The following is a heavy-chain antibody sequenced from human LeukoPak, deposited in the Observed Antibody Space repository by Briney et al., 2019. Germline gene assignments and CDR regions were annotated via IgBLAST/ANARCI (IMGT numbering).Heavy chain of an antibody. D-gene: IGHD6-13*01. V-gene: IGHV3-48*01. J-gene: IGHJ4*02. CDR1: GFTFSSYN. CDR2: ISDSSTTI. CDR3: ARFFVGAAAGSQFDY. Sequence: GGSLRLSCAASGFTFSSYNMNWVRQAPGKGLEWVSYISDSSTTIYYADSVKGRFTISRDNAKNSLYLQMNSLRAEDTALYYCARFFVGAAAGSQFDYWGQGTLVTVSS.